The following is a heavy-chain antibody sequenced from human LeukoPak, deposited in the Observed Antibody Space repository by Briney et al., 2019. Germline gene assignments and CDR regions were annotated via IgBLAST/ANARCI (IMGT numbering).Heavy chain of an antibody. V-gene: IGHV4-39*07. CDR1: GGSITYY. CDR3: AKSNGYGLIDI. J-gene: IGHJ3*02. CDR2: IYYSGST. D-gene: IGHD3-10*01. Sequence: SETLSLTCSVSGGSITYYWVWIRQPPGKGLEWIGSIYYSGSTYYNPSLKSRVTLSLDTSNKRFSLKLNSVTAADTAVYYCAKSNGYGLIDIWGQGTMVTVSS.